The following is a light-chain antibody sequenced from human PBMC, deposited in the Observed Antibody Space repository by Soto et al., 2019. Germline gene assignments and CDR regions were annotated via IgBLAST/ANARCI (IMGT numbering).Light chain of an antibody. CDR3: QQYNTWPPYT. Sequence: DIQMTQSPSTLSASVGDRVTITCRASQSISSWLAWYQQKPGKAPKLLIYDASSLESGVPSRFSGSGSGTEFTLTISSLQPDDFATYYCQQYNTWPPYTFGPGTKVDIK. CDR2: DAS. V-gene: IGKV1-5*01. CDR1: QSISSW. J-gene: IGKJ2*01.